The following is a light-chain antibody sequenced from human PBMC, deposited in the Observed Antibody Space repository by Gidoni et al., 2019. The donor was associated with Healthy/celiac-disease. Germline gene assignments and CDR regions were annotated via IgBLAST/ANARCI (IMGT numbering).Light chain of an antibody. J-gene: IGLJ7*01. CDR3: AAWDDSLNGAV. CDR1: SSNIGSNT. V-gene: IGLV1-44*01. Sequence: QSVLTPPPSASGTPGQGVTISCSGSSSNIGSNTVNWYKQLPVTAPKLLIYSNNQRPSGVHDRFSGSNSGTSASLAISGLQSEDEADYYCAAWDDSLNGAVFGGGTQLTVL. CDR2: SNN.